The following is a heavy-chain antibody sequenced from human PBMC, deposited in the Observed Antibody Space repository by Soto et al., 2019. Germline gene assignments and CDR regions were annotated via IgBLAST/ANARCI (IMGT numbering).Heavy chain of an antibody. V-gene: IGHV3-7*01. Sequence: GGSLRLSCAASGFTFSSYWMSWVRQAPGKGLEWVANIKQDGSEKYYVDSVKGRFTISRDNAKNSLYLQMNSLRAEDTAVYYCARDKRAFDYIWGSYRLDYWGQGTLVTVSS. CDR1: GFTFSSYW. D-gene: IGHD3-16*02. CDR2: IKQDGSEK. CDR3: ARDKRAFDYIWGSYRLDY. J-gene: IGHJ4*02.